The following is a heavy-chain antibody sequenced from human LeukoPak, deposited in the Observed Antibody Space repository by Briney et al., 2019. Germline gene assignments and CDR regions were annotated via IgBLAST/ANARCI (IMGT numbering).Heavy chain of an antibody. CDR2: INHSGST. CDR3: ARGFYGSVAFDI. Sequence: KTSETLSLTCTVSGGSISSSSYYWSWIRQPPGKGLEWIGEINHSGSTNYNPSLKSRVTISVDTSKNQFSLKLSSVTAADTAVYYCARGFYGSVAFDIWGQGTMVTVSS. D-gene: IGHD3-10*01. J-gene: IGHJ3*02. CDR1: GGSISSSSYY. V-gene: IGHV4-39*07.